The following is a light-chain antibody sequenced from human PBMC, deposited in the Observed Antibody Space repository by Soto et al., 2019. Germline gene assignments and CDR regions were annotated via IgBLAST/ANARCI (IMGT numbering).Light chain of an antibody. CDR3: QHYDNLPPFT. CDR1: QDIRKY. V-gene: IGKV1-33*01. Sequence: DIQMTQSPSSLSASVGDRVTITCQASQDIRKYLNWYKQKPGRAPKLLIYGASNLETGVPSRFSGSGYGTDFTFTISSLQPEAIATYYCQHYDNLPPFTFGPGTKVAIK. CDR2: GAS. J-gene: IGKJ3*01.